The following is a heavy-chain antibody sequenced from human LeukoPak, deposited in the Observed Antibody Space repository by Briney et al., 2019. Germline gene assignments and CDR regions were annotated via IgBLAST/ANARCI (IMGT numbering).Heavy chain of an antibody. D-gene: IGHD5-24*01. Sequence: SETLSLTCTVSGGSVSNSTFYWGWIRQPPGEGLEWIVSIYYSGSTYYNPSLKSRVPISVDTSKNQFSLNLNSVTAADTAVYYCGGHGRMATINPSYWGQGTLVTVSS. V-gene: IGHV4-39*01. CDR1: GGSVSNSTFY. CDR2: IYYSGST. J-gene: IGHJ4*02. CDR3: GGHGRMATINPSY.